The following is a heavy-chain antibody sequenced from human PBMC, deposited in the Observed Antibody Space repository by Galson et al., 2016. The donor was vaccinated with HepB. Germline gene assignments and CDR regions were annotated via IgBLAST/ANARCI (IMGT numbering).Heavy chain of an antibody. CDR3: ANLGYCSGDCYSVN. Sequence: SETLSLTCGVSGSSISSRHWWSWVRQSPGKGLEWIGEIYHTGSANYNPSLKSRVTISVDKSKNHFSLELNSVTAADTAVYYCANLGYCSGDCYSVNWGQGTMVTVSS. CDR1: GSSISSRHW. V-gene: IGHV4-4*02. J-gene: IGHJ4*02. CDR2: IYHTGSA. D-gene: IGHD2-21*02.